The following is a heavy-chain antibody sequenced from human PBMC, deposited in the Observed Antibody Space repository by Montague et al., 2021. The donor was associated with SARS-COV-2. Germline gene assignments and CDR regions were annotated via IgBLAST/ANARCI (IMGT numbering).Heavy chain of an antibody. CDR1: GGFISSYY. Sequence: SETLSLTCTVSGGFISSYYWSWIRQPPGKGLEWIGNIHYRGKTNYSPPLKSRVTISVDTSKNQFSLKLSSVTAADTAVYYCARDSYHYERSDTYDDSLAIWGQGTRVTVSS. CDR3: ARDSYHYERSDTYDDSLAI. CDR2: IHYRGKT. D-gene: IGHD3-22*01. V-gene: IGHV4-59*01. J-gene: IGHJ3*02.